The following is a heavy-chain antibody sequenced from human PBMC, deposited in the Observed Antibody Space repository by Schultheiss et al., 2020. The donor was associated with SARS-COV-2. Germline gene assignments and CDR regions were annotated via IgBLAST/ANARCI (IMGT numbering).Heavy chain of an antibody. V-gene: IGHV3-7*01. Sequence: GGSLRLSCAASGFTFSNAWMSWVRQAPGKGLEWVANIKQDGSEKYYADSVKGRFTISRDNSKNTLYLQMNSLRAEDTAVYYCARDSGYYYDTDYWGQGTLVTVSS. J-gene: IGHJ4*02. CDR2: IKQDGSEK. CDR3: ARDSGYYYDTDY. D-gene: IGHD3-22*01. CDR1: GFTFSNAW.